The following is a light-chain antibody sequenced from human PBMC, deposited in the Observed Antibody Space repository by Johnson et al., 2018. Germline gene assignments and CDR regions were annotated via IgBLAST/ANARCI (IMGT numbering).Light chain of an antibody. J-gene: IGLJ1*01. CDR1: SSNIGNNY. CDR3: GTWDSSLSAGNV. V-gene: IGLV1-51*02. CDR2: ENN. Sequence: QSVLTQPPSVSAAPGQKVTISCSGSSSNIGNNYVSWYQQLPGTAPKLLIYENNKRPSGIPDRFSGSKSGTSATLGITGLQTGDEADYYCGTWDSSLSAGNVFGTGTKVPDL.